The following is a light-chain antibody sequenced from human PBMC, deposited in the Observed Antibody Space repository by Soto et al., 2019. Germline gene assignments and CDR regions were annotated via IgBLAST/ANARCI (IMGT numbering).Light chain of an antibody. CDR3: SSYTSSSTLYV. CDR1: SSDVGGYNY. V-gene: IGLV2-14*01. Sequence: QSVLTQPASVSGSPGQSITISCTGTSSDVGGYNYVSWYQQHPGKAPKLMIYEVSNRPSGVSNRSSGSKSGNTASLTISGLQAEDEADYYCSSYTSSSTLYVFGTGTKV. J-gene: IGLJ1*01. CDR2: EVS.